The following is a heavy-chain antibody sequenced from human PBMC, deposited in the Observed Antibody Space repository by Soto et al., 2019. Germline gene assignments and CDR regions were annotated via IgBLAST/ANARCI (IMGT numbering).Heavy chain of an antibody. CDR3: ARGPRRITMIVVVPSWFDP. CDR1: GGSISSYY. D-gene: IGHD3-22*01. Sequence: SETLSLTCTVSGGSISSYYWSWIRQPPGKGLEWIGYIYYSGSTNYNPSLKSRVTISVDTSKNQFTLKLSSVTAADTAVYYCARGPRRITMIVVVPSWFDPWGQGTLVTVSS. V-gene: IGHV4-59*01. J-gene: IGHJ5*02. CDR2: IYYSGST.